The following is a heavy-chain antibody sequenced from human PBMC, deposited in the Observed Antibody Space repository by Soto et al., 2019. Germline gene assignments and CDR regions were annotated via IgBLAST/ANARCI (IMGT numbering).Heavy chain of an antibody. CDR1: GGTFSSYA. Sequence: QVQLVQSGAEVKKPGSLVKVSCKASGGTFSSYAISWVRQSPGQGLEWMGGIIPIFGTANYAQTFQGRVTLTADESTSTAYMELSSLRSEDTAVYYCAREHYYDRLRYFQHWGQGTLVTVSS. D-gene: IGHD3-22*01. J-gene: IGHJ1*01. CDR2: IIPIFGTA. CDR3: AREHYYDRLRYFQH. V-gene: IGHV1-69*01.